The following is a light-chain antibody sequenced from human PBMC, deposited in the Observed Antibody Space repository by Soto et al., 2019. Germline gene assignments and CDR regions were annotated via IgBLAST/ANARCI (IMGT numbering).Light chain of an antibody. CDR1: QSVSSY. V-gene: IGKV3-11*01. Sequence: EIVLTQSPATLSLSPGERATLSCRASQSVSSYVAWYQQKPGQAPRLLIYDASNRATGIPARFSASGSGTDFTLTISSLEPEDFAVYYCQQRSNWTPITFGPGTRLEI. J-gene: IGKJ5*01. CDR3: QQRSNWTPIT. CDR2: DAS.